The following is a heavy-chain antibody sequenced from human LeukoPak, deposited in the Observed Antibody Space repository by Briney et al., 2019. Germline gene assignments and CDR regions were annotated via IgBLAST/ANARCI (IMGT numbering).Heavy chain of an antibody. CDR1: GGSISSSSYY. CDR3: ARHSDYGGTLYNWFDP. Sequence: SETLSLTCTVSGGSISSSSYYWGWIRQPPGKGLEWIGSIYYSGSTYYNPSLKSRVTISVDTSKNQFSLKLSSVTAADTAVYYCARHSDYGGTLYNWFDPWGQGTLVTVSS. V-gene: IGHV4-39*01. CDR2: IYYSGST. J-gene: IGHJ5*02. D-gene: IGHD4-23*01.